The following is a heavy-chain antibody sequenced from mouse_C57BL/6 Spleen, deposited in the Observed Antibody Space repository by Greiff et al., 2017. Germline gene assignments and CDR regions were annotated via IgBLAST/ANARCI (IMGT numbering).Heavy chain of an antibody. CDR3: ARDGDGDYWFAY. CDR2: INPNNGGT. D-gene: IGHD2-13*01. J-gene: IGHJ3*01. Sequence: VQLQQPGPELVKPGASVKMSCKASGYTFTDYNMHWVKQSHGQSLEWIGNINPNNGGTSYNQKFKGKATLTVNKSSSTAYMDLRSLTSEDSAVYYGARDGDGDYWFAYWGQGTLVTVSA. V-gene: IGHV1-22*01. CDR1: GYTFTDYN.